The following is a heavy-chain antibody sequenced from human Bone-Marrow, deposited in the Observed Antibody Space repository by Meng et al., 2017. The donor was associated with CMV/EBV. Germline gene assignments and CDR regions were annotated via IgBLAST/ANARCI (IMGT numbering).Heavy chain of an antibody. V-gene: IGHV3-7*01. Sequence: GESLKNSCAASGFTFSSYWMSWVRQAPGKGLEWVANIKQDGSEKYYVDSVKGRFTISRDNSKNTLYLQMNSLRAEDTAVYYCAKDGLYDSSGYYYDYYFDYWGQGTLVTVSS. J-gene: IGHJ4*02. D-gene: IGHD3-22*01. CDR2: IKQDGSEK. CDR1: GFTFSSYW. CDR3: AKDGLYDSSGYYYDYYFDY.